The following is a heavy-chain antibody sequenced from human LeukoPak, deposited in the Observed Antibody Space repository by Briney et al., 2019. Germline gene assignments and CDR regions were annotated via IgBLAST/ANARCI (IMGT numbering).Heavy chain of an antibody. Sequence: GGSLRLSCAASAFTFNSYAMSWVRQAPGKGLEWVSTISAGDSTYYPDSVKGRFIISRDNSKNTLYLQMNSLRAEDTAVYYCARDNGIAARPDAFDIWGQGTMVTVSS. CDR2: ISAGDST. CDR3: ARDNGIAARPDAFDI. CDR1: AFTFNSYA. V-gene: IGHV3-23*01. J-gene: IGHJ3*02. D-gene: IGHD6-6*01.